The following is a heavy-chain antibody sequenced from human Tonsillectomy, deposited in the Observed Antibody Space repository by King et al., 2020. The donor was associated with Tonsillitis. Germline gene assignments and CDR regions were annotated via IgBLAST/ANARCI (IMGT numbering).Heavy chain of an antibody. V-gene: IGHV4-39*01. CDR3: ARQARGIVVVITNPRVGFFDY. Sequence: LQLQESGPGLVKPSETLSLTCTVSGGSISSSSYYWGWIRQPPGKGLEWIGSIYYSGSTYYNPSLKSRVTISVDTSKNQFSLKLSSVTAADTAVYYCARQARGIVVVITNPRVGFFDYWGQGTLVTVSS. D-gene: IGHD3-22*01. J-gene: IGHJ4*02. CDR2: IYYSGST. CDR1: GGSISSSSYY.